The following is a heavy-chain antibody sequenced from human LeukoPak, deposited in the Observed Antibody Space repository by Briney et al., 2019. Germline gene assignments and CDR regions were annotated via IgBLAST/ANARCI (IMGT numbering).Heavy chain of an antibody. Sequence: PGGSLRLSCAVSGVTFSRYWMSWVRQAPGKGLEWGSNIKQDGSEKYYVGSVTGRVTIFRDNANNSLYLQMNSLRPEDTAVYYCARDASRPSYYDDYGGLLNWGQGTLVTVSS. J-gene: IGHJ4*02. D-gene: IGHD3-22*01. CDR2: IKQDGSEK. V-gene: IGHV3-7*01. CDR3: ARDASRPSYYDDYGGLLN. CDR1: GVTFSRYW.